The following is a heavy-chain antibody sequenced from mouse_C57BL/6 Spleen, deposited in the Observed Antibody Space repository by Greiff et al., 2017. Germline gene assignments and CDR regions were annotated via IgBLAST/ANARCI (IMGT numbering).Heavy chain of an antibody. J-gene: IGHJ4*01. CDR3: ARRYSSYAMDY. D-gene: IGHD2-12*01. Sequence: QVQLQQSGAELVKPGASVKISCKASGYAFSSYWMNWVKQRPGRGLEWIGQIYPGDGDTNYNGKFKGKATLTADKSSSTAYMQLSSLTSEDSAVYFCARRYSSYAMDYWGQGTSVTVSS. V-gene: IGHV1-80*01. CDR1: GYAFSSYW. CDR2: IYPGDGDT.